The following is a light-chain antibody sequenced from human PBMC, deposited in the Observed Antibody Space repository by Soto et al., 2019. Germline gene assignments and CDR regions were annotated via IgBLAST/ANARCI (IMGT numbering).Light chain of an antibody. V-gene: IGKV3-20*01. CDR3: QQYGSSPWT. CDR2: GAS. CDR1: QSVSSTY. Sequence: EIVLTQSPGTLSLSPGERATLSCRASQSVSSTYLAWYQQKPGQAPRLLIYGASSRATGIPDRFSGSGSGTDFTLTINRLESEEFAVYYCQQYGSSPWTFGQGTKVEIK. J-gene: IGKJ1*01.